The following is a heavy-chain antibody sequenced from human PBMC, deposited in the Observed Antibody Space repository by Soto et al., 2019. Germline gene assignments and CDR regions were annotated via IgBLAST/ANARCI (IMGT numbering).Heavy chain of an antibody. CDR3: LRDRRYYYVAGSYYRPSYGMDV. CDR1: GGSISSYY. J-gene: IGHJ6*02. D-gene: IGHD3-10*01. V-gene: IGHV4-59*01. Sequence: SDPLSLTCTVSGGSISSYYWSWIRQPPGKGLEWIGYIYYSGSTNYNPSLKSRVTISVATSKNQFSLKLSSVTAADTAVYYCLRDRRYYYVAGSYYRPSYGMDVWGQGTTVTVSS. CDR2: IYYSGST.